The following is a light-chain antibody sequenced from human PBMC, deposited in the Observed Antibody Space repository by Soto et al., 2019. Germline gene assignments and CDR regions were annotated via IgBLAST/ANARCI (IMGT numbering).Light chain of an antibody. CDR1: QRVSSNY. J-gene: IGKJ3*01. Sequence: EIVLTQSPGTLSLFPGETATLSCRASQRVSSNYLAWYQQKPGQAPRLLIYGASRRATGIPDRFSGSGSGTDFTLTISSLEPEDFAVYYCQQRSNWPPRFTYGPGTKVDIK. CDR2: GAS. CDR3: QQRSNWPPRFT. V-gene: IGKV3D-20*02.